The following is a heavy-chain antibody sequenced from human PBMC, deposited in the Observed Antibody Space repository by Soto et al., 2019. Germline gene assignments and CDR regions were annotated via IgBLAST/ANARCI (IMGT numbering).Heavy chain of an antibody. D-gene: IGHD3-22*01. J-gene: IGHJ5*02. V-gene: IGHV4-34*01. CDR1: GGSFSDYY. Sequence: PSETLSLTCGVYGGSFSDYYWSWIRQPPGKGLEWIGEVNHSGRTNYNPSLKSRVSISSDVSQNQFSLELTSVTAADTAVYYCARSYYDSTGFAVDPWGQGTLVTVSS. CDR2: VNHSGRT. CDR3: ARSYYDSTGFAVDP.